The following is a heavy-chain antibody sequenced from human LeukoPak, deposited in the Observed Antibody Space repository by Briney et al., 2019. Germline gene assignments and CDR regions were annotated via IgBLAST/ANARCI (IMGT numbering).Heavy chain of an antibody. D-gene: IGHD3-10*01. Sequence: SETLSLTCTVSGGSISSYYWSWIRQPPGKGLEWIAYIYYSGSTNYNPSLKSRVTISVDTSKNQFSLKLSSVTAADTAVYYCARLADTVRGVMDYYYYYYMDVWGKGTTVTVSS. V-gene: IGHV4-59*01. CDR2: IYYSGST. J-gene: IGHJ6*03. CDR1: GGSISSYY. CDR3: ARLADTVRGVMDYYYYYYMDV.